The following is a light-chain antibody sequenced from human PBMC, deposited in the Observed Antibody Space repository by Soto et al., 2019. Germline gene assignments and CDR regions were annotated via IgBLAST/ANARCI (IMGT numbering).Light chain of an antibody. V-gene: IGKV1-33*01. CDR2: DAS. J-gene: IGKJ4*01. CDR3: QQYDTVPSLT. Sequence: DIQMTQSPSSLSASVGDRVTITCQASQDINNYLNWYQQKPGKAPSLLIFDASNLELGVPSRFSGSGSGTDFTLTIINLQPEDFATYYCQQYDTVPSLTFGGGTKVEMK. CDR1: QDINNY.